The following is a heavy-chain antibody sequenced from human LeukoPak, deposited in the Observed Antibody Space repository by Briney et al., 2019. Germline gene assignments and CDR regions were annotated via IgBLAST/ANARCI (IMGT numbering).Heavy chain of an antibody. V-gene: IGHV3-48*01. J-gene: IGHJ3*02. CDR3: ARLSSWVFEI. D-gene: IGHD3-16*01. CDR1: GFTFSSYS. CDR2: ISSSSSTI. Sequence: GGSLRLSCAASGFTFSSYSMNWVRQAPGKGLEWVSYISSSSSTIYYADSVKGRFTISRDNSKNTLYLQMNSLRAEDTAVYFCARLSSWVFEIWGQGTMVTDSS.